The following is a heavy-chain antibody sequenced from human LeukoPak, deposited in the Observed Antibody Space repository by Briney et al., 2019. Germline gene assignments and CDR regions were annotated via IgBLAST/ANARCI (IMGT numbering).Heavy chain of an antibody. Sequence: SETLSLTCTVSGGSISSYYWSWIRQPPGKGLEWIGYIYYSGSTNYNPSLKSRVTISVDTSKNQFSLKLSSVTAADTAVYYCASTLSIMATIDAFDIWGQGTMVTVSS. CDR1: GGSISSYY. V-gene: IGHV4-59*12. J-gene: IGHJ3*02. D-gene: IGHD5-12*01. CDR2: IYYSGST. CDR3: ASTLSIMATIDAFDI.